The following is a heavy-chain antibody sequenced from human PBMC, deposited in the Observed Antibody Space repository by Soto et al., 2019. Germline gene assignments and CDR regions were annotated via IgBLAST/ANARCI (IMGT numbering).Heavy chain of an antibody. Sequence: EVQLVESGGDLVQPGGSLRLSCAASGFAVSSNYMTWVRQAPGKGLEWVSVIHSGGDTHYADSVRGRFTISRDNSKNTLYLQMNSLRAVDTAVYYCARSRTGTTYGGMDVWGQGTTVTVSS. CDR2: IHSGGDT. CDR3: ARSRTGTTYGGMDV. J-gene: IGHJ6*02. D-gene: IGHD1-7*01. CDR1: GFAVSSNY. V-gene: IGHV3-66*01.